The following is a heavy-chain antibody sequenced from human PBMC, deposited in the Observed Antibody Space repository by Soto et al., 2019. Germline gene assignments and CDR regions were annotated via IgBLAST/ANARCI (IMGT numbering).Heavy chain of an antibody. J-gene: IGHJ4*02. CDR1: GGSFTGHF. CDR2: VSHSGNT. CDR3: ARAKFESTGWHQFDI. D-gene: IGHD7-27*01. V-gene: IGHV4-34*01. Sequence: PSETLSLTCTVSGGSFTGHFWSWVRQPPGKGPEWIGEVSHSGNTKYYPSPRSRVTLSVDSSKNQISLALTSVTAADTAVYYCARAKFESTGWHQFDIWGQGTLVTVSS.